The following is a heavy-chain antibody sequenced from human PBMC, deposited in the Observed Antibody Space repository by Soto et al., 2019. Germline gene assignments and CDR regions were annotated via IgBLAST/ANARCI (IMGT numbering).Heavy chain of an antibody. CDR2: ISSNGGST. D-gene: IGHD3-22*01. V-gene: IGHV3-64D*06. CDR1: GFTFTTYA. J-gene: IGHJ4*02. CDR3: VRGDYYDTPGYEKNY. Sequence: EVQLVESGGGLVQPGWTLRLSCSASGFTFTTYAMNWVRQAPGKGPEYVSGISSNGGSTYYADSVKGRFTISRDNSRKTMNLQMRSLRAEDTAVYYCVRGDYYDTPGYEKNYWGQGTLVTVSS.